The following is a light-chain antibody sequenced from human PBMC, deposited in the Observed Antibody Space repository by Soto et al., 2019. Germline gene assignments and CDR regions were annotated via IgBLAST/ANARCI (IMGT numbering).Light chain of an antibody. CDR1: QSVSSF. CDR2: DAS. V-gene: IGKV3-11*01. Sequence: EIVLTQSPATLSLSPGERATLSCRASQSVSSFLAWYQQKPGQAPRLLIYDASNWATGIPARFSGSGSETDFTLTISSLEPKEFAVYYCQQCSNRPRTFGQGTKLEIK. CDR3: QQCSNRPRT. J-gene: IGKJ2*01.